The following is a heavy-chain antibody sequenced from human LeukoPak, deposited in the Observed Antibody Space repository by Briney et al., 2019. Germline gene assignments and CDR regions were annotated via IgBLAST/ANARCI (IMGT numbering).Heavy chain of an antibody. D-gene: IGHD6-25*01. Sequence: PGRSLRLSCAASGFTFSSYAMHWVRQAPGKGLEWVAVISYDGSNKYYADSVKVRFTISRDNAKNSLYLLMNSLRAEDTAVYYCAREGPSGRFDPWGQGTLVTVSS. CDR3: AREGPSGRFDP. J-gene: IGHJ5*02. CDR2: ISYDGSNK. CDR1: GFTFSSYA. V-gene: IGHV3-30-3*01.